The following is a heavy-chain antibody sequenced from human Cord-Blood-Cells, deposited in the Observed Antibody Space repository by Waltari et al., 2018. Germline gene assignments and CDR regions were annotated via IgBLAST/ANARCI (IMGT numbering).Heavy chain of an antibody. D-gene: IGHD3-16*01. Sequence: QVQLVQSGAAVKKPGSSVKVSCKASGGTFSSYAISWVREAPGQGLEWIGGIIPIFGTANYAQKFQGRVTITADESTSTAYMELSSLRSEDTAVYYCAREGGGQLEGAFDIWGQGTMVTVSS. V-gene: IGHV1-69*01. CDR3: AREGGGQLEGAFDI. CDR2: IIPIFGTA. CDR1: GGTFSSYA. J-gene: IGHJ3*02.